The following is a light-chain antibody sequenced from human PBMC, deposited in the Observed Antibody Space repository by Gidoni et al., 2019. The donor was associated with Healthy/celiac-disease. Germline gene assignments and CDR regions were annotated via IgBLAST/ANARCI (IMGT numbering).Light chain of an antibody. V-gene: IGKV3-20*01. Sequence: ELVLTHSPGTLSLSPGERATLSCRASQSVSSSYLAWYQQKPGQAPRLLIYGASSRATGIPDRFSSSGSGTDFTLTISRLEPEDFAVYYCQQYGSSPELTFGGGTKVEIK. CDR3: QQYGSSPELT. CDR2: GAS. J-gene: IGKJ4*01. CDR1: QSVSSSY.